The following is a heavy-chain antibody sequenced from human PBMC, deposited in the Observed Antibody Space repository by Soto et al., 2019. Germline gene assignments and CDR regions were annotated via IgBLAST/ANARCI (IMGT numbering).Heavy chain of an antibody. CDR3: AKDPSVTSIFVLTPRPHDAFDI. D-gene: IGHD3-3*01. J-gene: IGHJ3*02. CDR1: GFTFYSYA. V-gene: IGHV3-23*01. Sequence: EVQLLESGGGLVQPGGSLRVSCAASGFTFYSYAMTWVRQAPGKGLEWVSGISGSGGSTYYADSVKGRFTVSRDNSKNTRYLQMNSLRAEDTAVYYCAKDPSVTSIFVLTPRPHDAFDIWGQGKMVTVSS. CDR2: ISGSGGST.